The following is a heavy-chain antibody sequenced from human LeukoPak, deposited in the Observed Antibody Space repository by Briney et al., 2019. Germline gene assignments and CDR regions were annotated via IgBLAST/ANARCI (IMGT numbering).Heavy chain of an antibody. V-gene: IGHV1-69*06. J-gene: IGHJ5*02. CDR2: IIPIFGTA. D-gene: IGHD3-22*01. Sequence: GASVKVSCKASGYTFTSYGISWVRQAPGQGLEWMGGIIPIFGTANYAQKFQGRVTITADKSTSTAYMELSSLRSEDTAVYYCARCSSSGYYCNWFDPWGQGTLVTVSS. CDR1: GYTFTSYG. CDR3: ARCSSSGYYCNWFDP.